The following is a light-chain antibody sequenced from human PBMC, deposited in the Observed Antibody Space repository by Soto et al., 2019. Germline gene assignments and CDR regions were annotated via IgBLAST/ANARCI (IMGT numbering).Light chain of an antibody. CDR3: NSFTTTSTHV. CDR2: EVT. V-gene: IGLV2-14*01. CDR1: RDDIGAYDY. J-gene: IGLJ1*01. Sequence: QSVLAQPASVSGSPGQSITISCAGTRDDIGAYDYVSWYQQHPGNAPKLLVYEVTNRPSGVSDRFSGSKSGNTASLTISGLQAEDEADYYCNSFTTTSTHVFGTGTKVTVL.